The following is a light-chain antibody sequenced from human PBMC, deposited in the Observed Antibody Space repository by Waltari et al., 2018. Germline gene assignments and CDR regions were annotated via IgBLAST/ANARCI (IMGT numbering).Light chain of an antibody. CDR3: SLYMGSGIWV. CDR1: FGSVSATSY. V-gene: IGLV8-61*01. CDR2: KTD. Sequence: QTVVTQEPSLSVSPGGTVTLTCALSFGSVSATSYPTWYQQIPGQAPRTLVYKTDYRSSVVPDRFAGSLLGNKVALTITGAQADDESDYYCSLYMGSGIWVFGGGTKLTVL. J-gene: IGLJ3*02.